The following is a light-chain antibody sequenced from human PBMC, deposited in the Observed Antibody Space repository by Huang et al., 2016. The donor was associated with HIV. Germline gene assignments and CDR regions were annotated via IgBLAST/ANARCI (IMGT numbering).Light chain of an antibody. V-gene: IGKV3-20*01. CDR3: QQYGRSLT. CDR1: QSVSSTY. J-gene: IGKJ4*01. Sequence: EIVLTQSPGTLSLSPGDRAILSCRASQSVSSTYLAWYQQKPGQAPRLLSYGASNRATGIPDRFSGSGSGTDFTLTISRLEPEDFAVYYCQQYGRSLTFGGGTKVEIK. CDR2: GAS.